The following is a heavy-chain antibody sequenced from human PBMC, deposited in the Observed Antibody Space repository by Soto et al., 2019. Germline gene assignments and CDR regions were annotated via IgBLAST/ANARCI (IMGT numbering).Heavy chain of an antibody. Sequence: QVQLVESGGGVVQPGRSLRLSCAASGFTFSSYGMHWVRQAPGKGLEWVAVIWYDGSNKYYADSVKGRFTISRDNSKNTLYLQMNSLRAEDTAVYYCARDQVSAAAVPNWFDPWGQGTLVTVSS. J-gene: IGHJ5*02. D-gene: IGHD6-13*01. CDR3: ARDQVSAAAVPNWFDP. V-gene: IGHV3-33*01. CDR1: GFTFSSYG. CDR2: IWYDGSNK.